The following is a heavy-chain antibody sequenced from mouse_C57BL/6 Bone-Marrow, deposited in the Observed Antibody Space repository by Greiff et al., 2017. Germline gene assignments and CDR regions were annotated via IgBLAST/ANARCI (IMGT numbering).Heavy chain of an antibody. CDR1: GFNIKDDY. Sequence: EVKLLASGAELVRPGASVKLSCTASGFNIKDDYMHWVKQRPEQGLEWIGWIDPENGDTEYASKFQGKATITADTSSNTAYLQLSSLTSEDTAVYYCTTVLRYYWGQGTTLTVSS. D-gene: IGHD1-1*01. V-gene: IGHV14-4*01. J-gene: IGHJ2*01. CDR2: IDPENGDT. CDR3: TTVLRYY.